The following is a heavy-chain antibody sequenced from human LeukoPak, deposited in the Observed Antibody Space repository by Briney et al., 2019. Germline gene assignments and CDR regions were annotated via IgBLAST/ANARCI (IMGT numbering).Heavy chain of an antibody. CDR2: IYHSGNT. V-gene: IGHV4-4*02. J-gene: IGHJ5*02. CDR1: GGSISSSNW. Sequence: PSETLSLTCAVSGGSISSSNWWSWVRQPPGKGLKWLGEIYHSGNTNYNPSLKSRVTLSVDKSKNQFSLKLTSVTAADTAVYYCARRESRAEGDWFDPWGQGTLVTVSS. D-gene: IGHD2-2*01. CDR3: ARRESRAEGDWFDP.